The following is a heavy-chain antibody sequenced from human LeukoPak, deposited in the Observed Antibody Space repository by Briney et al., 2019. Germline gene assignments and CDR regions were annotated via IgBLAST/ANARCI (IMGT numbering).Heavy chain of an antibody. CDR2: ISGSGGST. CDR3: AKDLGYDFWSGPNDAFDI. V-gene: IGHV3-23*01. J-gene: IGHJ3*02. CDR1: GFTFSDYY. D-gene: IGHD3-3*01. Sequence: PGGSLRLSCAASGFTFSDYYMSWIRQAPGKGLEWVSAISGSGGSTYYADSVKGRFTISRDNSKNTLYLQMNSLRAEDTAVYYCAKDLGYDFWSGPNDAFDIWGQGTMVTVSS.